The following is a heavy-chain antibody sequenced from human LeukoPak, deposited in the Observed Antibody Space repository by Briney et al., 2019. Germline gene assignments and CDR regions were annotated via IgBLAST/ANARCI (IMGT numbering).Heavy chain of an antibody. V-gene: IGHV3-21*01. CDR2: ISSSSSYI. CDR1: GFTFSSYS. D-gene: IGHD2-2*02. CDR3: ARDLGIVVVPAAIDFDY. J-gene: IGHJ4*02. Sequence: NPGGSLRLSCAASGFTFSSYSMNWVRQAPGKGLEWVSSISSSSSYIYYADSVKGRFTISRDNAKNPLYLQMNSLRAEDTAVYYCARDLGIVVVPAAIDFDYWGQGTLVTVSS.